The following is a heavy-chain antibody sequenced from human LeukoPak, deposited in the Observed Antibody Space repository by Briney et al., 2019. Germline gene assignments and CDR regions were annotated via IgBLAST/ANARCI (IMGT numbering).Heavy chain of an antibody. D-gene: IGHD2-15*01. J-gene: IGHJ3*02. CDR2: IYYSGST. Sequence: KSSETLSLTCTVSGCSISSSSYYGGWIRQPRRKGLEWIGSIYYSGSTYYNPSLKSRVTISVDTSKNQFSLKLSSVTAADTAVYYCARVAHAFDIWGQGTMVTVSS. V-gene: IGHV4-39*07. CDR1: GCSISSSSYY. CDR3: ARVAHAFDI.